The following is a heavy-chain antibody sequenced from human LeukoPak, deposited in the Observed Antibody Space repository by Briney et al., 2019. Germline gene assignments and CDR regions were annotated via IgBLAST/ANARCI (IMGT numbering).Heavy chain of an antibody. CDR3: AKDMGYSYGSGFDY. CDR2: ISWNSGSI. J-gene: IGHJ4*02. D-gene: IGHD5-18*01. CDR1: GFTFDDYA. Sequence: GGSLRLSCAASGFTFDDYAMHWVRQAPGKGLEWVSGISWNSGSIGYVDSVKGRFTISRDNAKNSLYLQMNSLRAEDAALYYCAKDMGYSYGSGFDYWGQGTLVTVSS. V-gene: IGHV3-9*01.